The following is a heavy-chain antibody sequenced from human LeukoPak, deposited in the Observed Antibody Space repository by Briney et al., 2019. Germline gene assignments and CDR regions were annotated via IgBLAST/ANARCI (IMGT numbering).Heavy chain of an antibody. CDR3: AKVLMTTVTPYWFDP. CDR1: GYTLTELS. J-gene: IGHJ5*02. CDR2: FDPEDGET. D-gene: IGHD4-11*01. Sequence: ASVKVSCKVSGYTLTELSMHWVRQAPGKGLEWMGGFDPEDGETIYAQKFQGRVTMTEDTSTDTAYMELSSLRAEDTAVYYCAKVLMTTVTPYWFDPWGQGTLVTVSS. V-gene: IGHV1-24*01.